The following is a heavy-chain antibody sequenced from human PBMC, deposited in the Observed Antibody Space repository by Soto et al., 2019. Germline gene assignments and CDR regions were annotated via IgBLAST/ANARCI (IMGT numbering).Heavy chain of an antibody. Sequence: ASVKVSCKASGYTFTNYGISWVRQAPGQDFEWMGWMNPNNGNTAYAQKFQGRVTMTRDTSKSTAFMELSSLTSEDTAVYYCARGPRNWGVDYWGQGTLVTVSS. J-gene: IGHJ4*02. CDR2: MNPNNGNT. CDR3: ARGPRNWGVDY. V-gene: IGHV1-8*02. D-gene: IGHD7-27*01. CDR1: GYTFTNYG.